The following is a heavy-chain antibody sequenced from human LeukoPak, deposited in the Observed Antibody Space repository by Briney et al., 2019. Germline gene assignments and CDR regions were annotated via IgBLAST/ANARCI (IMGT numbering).Heavy chain of an antibody. CDR2: IYTSGST. CDR3: ARDDSGYEYNWFDP. J-gene: IGHJ5*02. V-gene: IGHV4-4*07. CDR1: GGSISSYY. D-gene: IGHD5-12*01. Sequence: SETLSLTCTVSGGSISSYYWSWIRQPAGKGLEWIGRIYTSGSTNYNPSLKSRVTMSVDTSKNQFSLKLSSVTAADTAVYYCARDDSGYEYNWFDPWGQGTLVTASS.